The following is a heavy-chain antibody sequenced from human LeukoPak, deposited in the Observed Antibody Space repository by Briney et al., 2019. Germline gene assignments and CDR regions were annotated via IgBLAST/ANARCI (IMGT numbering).Heavy chain of an antibody. CDR2: MYYSGST. Sequence: PSETLSLTCTVSAGSVTNSYYWAWIRQPPGKGLEWIGSMYYSGSTYYNPSPKSRVTISVDTSKNQFSLKLSSVTAADTAVYYCARQYYYNRAIYSKLDYWGQGTLVTVSS. J-gene: IGHJ4*02. CDR3: ARQYYYNRAIYSKLDY. CDR1: AGSVTNSYY. V-gene: IGHV4-39*01. D-gene: IGHD3-22*01.